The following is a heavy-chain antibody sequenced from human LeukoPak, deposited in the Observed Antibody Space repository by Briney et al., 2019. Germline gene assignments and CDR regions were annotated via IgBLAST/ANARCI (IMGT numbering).Heavy chain of an antibody. Sequence: ASVKVSCKASGYTFTGYYMHWVRQAPGQGLEWMGWINPNSGGTNYAQKFQGRVTMTRDTSIRTAYMELSRLRSDDTAVYYCARVPTPNYYDSSGYYSYFQHWGQGTLVTVSS. D-gene: IGHD3-22*01. CDR2: INPNSGGT. CDR1: GYTFTGYY. V-gene: IGHV1-2*02. CDR3: ARVPTPNYYDSSGYYSYFQH. J-gene: IGHJ1*01.